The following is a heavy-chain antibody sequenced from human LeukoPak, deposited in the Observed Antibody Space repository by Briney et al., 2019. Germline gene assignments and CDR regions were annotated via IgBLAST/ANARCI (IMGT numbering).Heavy chain of an antibody. D-gene: IGHD6-19*01. Sequence: GRSLRLSCAVWGVTFNRYAIQGGRQAPGKGLEWLAFIGYDGSNIYYADSVKGRFTISRDNSTDLLYLHMNGLIAEDKAVFSRAIEGYCSGLYYVDYWGQGTLVTVSS. J-gene: IGHJ4*02. CDR2: IGYDGSNI. CDR1: GVTFNRYA. CDR3: AIEGYCSGLYYVDY. V-gene: IGHV3-30*04.